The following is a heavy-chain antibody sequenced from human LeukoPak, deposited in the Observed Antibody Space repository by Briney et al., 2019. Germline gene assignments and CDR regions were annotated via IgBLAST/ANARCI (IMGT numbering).Heavy chain of an antibody. D-gene: IGHD3-10*01. J-gene: IGHJ4*02. Sequence: GGSLRLSCAASGFTFSSYGMHWVRQAPGKGLEWVAVIRYDGSDKYYADSVKGRFTISRDNSKNTLYLQMNSLRAEDTAVYYCAREGAARPRGVFDYWGQGTLVTVSS. CDR1: GFTFSSYG. CDR2: IRYDGSDK. V-gene: IGHV3-33*01. CDR3: AREGAARPRGVFDY.